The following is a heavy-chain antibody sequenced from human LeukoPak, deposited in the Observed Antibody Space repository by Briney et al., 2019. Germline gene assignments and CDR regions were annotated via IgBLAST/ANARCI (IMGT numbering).Heavy chain of an antibody. CDR2: IYYSGST. CDR1: GGSISSYY. CDR3: ARENTVDTAIDY. Sequence: SETLSLTCTVSGGSISSYYWSWIRQPPGKGLEWIGYIYYSGSTNYNPSLKSRVTISVDTSKNQFSLKLSSVTAADTAVYYCARENTVDTAIDYWGQGTLVTVSS. D-gene: IGHD5-18*01. J-gene: IGHJ4*02. V-gene: IGHV4-59*01.